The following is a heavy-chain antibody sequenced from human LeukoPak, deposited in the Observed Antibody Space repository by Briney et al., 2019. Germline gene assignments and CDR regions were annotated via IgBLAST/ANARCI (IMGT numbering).Heavy chain of an antibody. J-gene: IGHJ4*02. CDR2: ISSDGNNK. V-gene: IGHV3-30-3*01. D-gene: IGHD4-17*01. CDR3: ARDIGGLDGDGLDY. Sequence: PGRSLRLSCVASGLTLSREGLHRVRQAPGKGLEWVAVISSDGNNKYYADSVKGRFTISRDNSKNTLFLQMNSLRAEDTAVYYCARDIGGLDGDGLDYWGQGTLVTVSS. CDR1: GLTLSREG.